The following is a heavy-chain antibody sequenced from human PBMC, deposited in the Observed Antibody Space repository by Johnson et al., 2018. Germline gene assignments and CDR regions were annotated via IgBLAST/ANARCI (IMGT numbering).Heavy chain of an antibody. CDR2: VSRSGCTI. D-gene: IGHD1-26*01. J-gene: IGHJ6*02. CDR3: ARDVGSDFYYYAMDV. V-gene: IGHV3-11*01. CDR1: GSTFSDYY. Sequence: VQLVETGGGLVKPGGSLRLSCAASGSTFSDYYMSWIRQAPGKGLEWVSYVSRSGCTIFYGDSVSGRFSISRDNAKNSLHLQMNSLRVEATAVYYCARDVGSDFYYYAMDVWGQGTTVTVSS.